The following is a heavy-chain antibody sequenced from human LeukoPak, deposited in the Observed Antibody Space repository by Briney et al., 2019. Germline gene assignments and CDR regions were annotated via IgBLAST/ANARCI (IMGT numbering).Heavy chain of an antibody. Sequence: PGRSLILSCAASGFTFSSYAMHWVRQAPGKGLEWVAVISYDGSNKYYADSVKGRFTISRDNSKNTLYLQMNSLRAEDRAVYYCARASYSSSWYGGGWFDPWGQGTLVTVSS. J-gene: IGHJ5*02. CDR1: GFTFSSYA. V-gene: IGHV3-30*01. D-gene: IGHD6-13*01. CDR3: ARASYSSSWYGGGWFDP. CDR2: ISYDGSNK.